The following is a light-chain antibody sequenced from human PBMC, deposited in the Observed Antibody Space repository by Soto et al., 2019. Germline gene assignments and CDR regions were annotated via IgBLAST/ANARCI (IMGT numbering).Light chain of an antibody. CDR3: ISYTDRQSDL. V-gene: IGLV1-47*02. J-gene: IGLJ1*01. Sequence: QSVLTQPPSASGTPGQKVFISCSGSSSNIGGTNYAYWYQQLPGTAPKLLIYSNNQRPSGVPDRFSGSKSGTSASLAITGLQAEDEADYYCISYTDRQSDLFGTGTKVTVL. CDR2: SNN. CDR1: SSNIGGTNY.